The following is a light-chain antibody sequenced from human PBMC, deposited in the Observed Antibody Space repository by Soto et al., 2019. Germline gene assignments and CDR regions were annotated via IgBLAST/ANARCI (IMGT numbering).Light chain of an antibody. V-gene: IGLV2-14*01. CDR1: SRHIAHYDY. J-gene: IGLJ1*01. CDR2: QVT. CDR3: CSLTTTDTYV. Sequence: HSVPAQPAAVSVSPGPSIAISCTGTSRHIAHYDYVCEXQQHLGRAPKLAIYQVTYRPAGRSNRYSGSKSGNSASLTISGLQADEEAEYYCCSLTTTDTYVSGSGTKVTGL.